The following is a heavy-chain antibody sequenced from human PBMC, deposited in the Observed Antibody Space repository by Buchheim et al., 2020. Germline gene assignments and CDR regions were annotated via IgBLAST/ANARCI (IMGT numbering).Heavy chain of an antibody. D-gene: IGHD1-26*01. CDR3: ARVMGAAKYYYYYGMDV. Sequence: QVQLVESGGGVVQPGSSLRLSCVASGFTFSDYGMHWVRQAPGKGLEWGAVISHDSNQKDYADFVKGRFTISRDNSKNSLYLQMNSLRDEDTAVYYCARVMGAAKYYYYYGMDVWGQGTT. V-gene: IGHV3-30*03. CDR1: GFTFSDYG. J-gene: IGHJ6*02. CDR2: ISHDSNQK.